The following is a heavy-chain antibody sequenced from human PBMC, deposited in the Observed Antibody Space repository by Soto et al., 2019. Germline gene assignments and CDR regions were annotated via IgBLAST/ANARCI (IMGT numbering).Heavy chain of an antibody. Sequence: GGSLRLSCAASGFTFSSYSMNWVRQAPGKGLEWVSYISSSSSTIYYADSVKGRFTISRDNAKNSLYLQMNSLRAEDTAVYYCAGAPLPYAITFGGVIVTVGAFDIWGQGTMVTVSS. J-gene: IGHJ3*02. V-gene: IGHV3-48*01. D-gene: IGHD3-16*02. CDR2: ISSSSSTI. CDR1: GFTFSSYS. CDR3: AGAPLPYAITFGGVIVTVGAFDI.